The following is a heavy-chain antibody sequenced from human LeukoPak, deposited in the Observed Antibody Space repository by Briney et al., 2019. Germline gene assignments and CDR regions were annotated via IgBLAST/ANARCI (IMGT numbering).Heavy chain of an antibody. J-gene: IGHJ4*02. CDR1: GGSFSGYY. V-gene: IGHV4-34*01. D-gene: IGHD3-10*01. CDR2: INQSGSA. Sequence: SETLSLTCAVYGGSFSGYYWTWIRQPPGKGLEWIGEINQSGSANHNPSLKSRVTISKDMSKKQFSLKLTSVTAADTAVYYCARGERGIRGVPNKALHFDYWGQGTLVTVSS. CDR3: ARGERGIRGVPNKALHFDY.